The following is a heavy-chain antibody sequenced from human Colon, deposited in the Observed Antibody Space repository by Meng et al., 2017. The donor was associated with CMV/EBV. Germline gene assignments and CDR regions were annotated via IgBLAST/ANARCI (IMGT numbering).Heavy chain of an antibody. CDR2: ISGYNDNT. V-gene: IGHV1-18*01. CDR3: ARVFGVYGSAPRGYGLDV. J-gene: IGHJ6*02. Sequence: GESLKISCAASGFTFSSYEMNWVRQAPGQGLEWMGWISGYNDNTNSAEKFQGRFTMTRDTSTNTAHMELKSLTSGDTAVYYCARVFGVYGSAPRGYGLDVWGQGTTVTVSS. CDR1: GFTFSSYE. D-gene: IGHD6-25*01.